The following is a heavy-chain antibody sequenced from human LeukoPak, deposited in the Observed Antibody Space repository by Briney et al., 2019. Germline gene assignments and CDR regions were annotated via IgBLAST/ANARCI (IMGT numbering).Heavy chain of an antibody. V-gene: IGHV3-7*01. D-gene: IGHD4-23*01. CDR1: GFTLSSYW. Sequence: PGGSLRLSCAASGFTLSSYWISWVRQAPGKGLEWVANIKQDGSEKYYVDSVKGRFTISRDNAKNSLYLQMNSLRAEDTAVYYCLRWQDAFDIWGQGTMVTVSS. CDR3: LRWQDAFDI. CDR2: IKQDGSEK. J-gene: IGHJ3*02.